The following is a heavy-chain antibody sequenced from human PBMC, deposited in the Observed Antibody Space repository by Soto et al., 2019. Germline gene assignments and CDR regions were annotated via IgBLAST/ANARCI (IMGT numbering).Heavy chain of an antibody. V-gene: IGHV4-39*07. CDR1: GGSISSSSYY. Sequence: SETLSLTCTVSGGSISSSSYYWGWIRQPPGKGLEWIGSIYYSGYTYYNPSLKSRVTISVDTSKNQFSLKLSSVTAADTAVYYCARGRPLLLWFGETHNWFDPWGQGTLVTVSS. D-gene: IGHD3-10*01. J-gene: IGHJ5*02. CDR2: IYYSGYT. CDR3: ARGRPLLLWFGETHNWFDP.